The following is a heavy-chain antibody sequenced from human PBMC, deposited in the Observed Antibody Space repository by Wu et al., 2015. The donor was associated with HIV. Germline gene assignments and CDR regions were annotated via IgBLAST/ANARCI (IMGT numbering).Heavy chain of an antibody. J-gene: IGHJ6*02. CDR3: ARELVTTLGFYYYYGMDV. V-gene: IGHV1-69*13. CDR2: IIPIFDTT. CDR1: GGTFNTYA. D-gene: IGHD4-11*01. Sequence: QVQLVQSGAEVKKPGSSVKVSCKASGGTFNTYAINWVRQAPGQGLEWMGRIIPIFDTTYYAQKFQGRVTLTADESTSSAYMELNSLTFEDTAVYFCARELVTTLGFYYYYGMDVWGQGTTVTVSS.